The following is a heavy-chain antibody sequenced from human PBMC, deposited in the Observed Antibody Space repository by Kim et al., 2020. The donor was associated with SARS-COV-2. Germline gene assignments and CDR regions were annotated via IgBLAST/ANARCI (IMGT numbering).Heavy chain of an antibody. CDR1: GGSFSGYY. CDR2: INHSGST. J-gene: IGHJ4*02. V-gene: IGHV4-34*01. D-gene: IGHD6-19*01. CDR3: ATGQYSSGWDTNTG. Sequence: SETLSLTCAVYGGSFSGYYWSWIRQPPGKGLEWIGEINHSGSTNYNPSLKSRVTISVDTSKNQFSLKLSSVTAADTAVYYCATGQYSSGWDTNTGWGQGT.